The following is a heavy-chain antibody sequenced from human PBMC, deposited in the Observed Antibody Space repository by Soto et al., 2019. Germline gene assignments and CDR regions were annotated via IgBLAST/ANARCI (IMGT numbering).Heavy chain of an antibody. CDR2: ISSSSSSYT. Sequence: GGSLRLSCAASGFTFSDYYMSWIRQAPGKGLECVSYISSSSSSYTNYAYSVKGRFTISRDNAKSSLYLQMNSLRAEDTAVYYCARGPYGSYYFDYWGQGTLVTVAS. J-gene: IGHJ4*02. V-gene: IGHV3-11*03. D-gene: IGHD3-10*01. CDR3: ARGPYGSYYFDY. CDR1: GFTFSDYY.